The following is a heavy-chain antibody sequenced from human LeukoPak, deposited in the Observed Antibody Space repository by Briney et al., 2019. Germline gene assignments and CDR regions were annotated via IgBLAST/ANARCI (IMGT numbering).Heavy chain of an antibody. CDR2: IKQDGSEK. Sequence: PGGSLRLSCAASGFTFSSYWMSWVRQAPGKGLEWVANIKQDGSEKYCVDSVKGRFTISRDNAKNSLYLQMNSLRAEDTAVYYCAVDSSGFRPIDYWGQGTLVTVSS. V-gene: IGHV3-7*01. CDR3: AVDSSGFRPIDY. CDR1: GFTFSSYW. D-gene: IGHD3-22*01. J-gene: IGHJ4*02.